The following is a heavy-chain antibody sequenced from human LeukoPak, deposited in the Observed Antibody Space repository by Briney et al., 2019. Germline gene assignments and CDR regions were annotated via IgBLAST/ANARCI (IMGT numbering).Heavy chain of an antibody. CDR3: ATSGRPYGDYVIDY. Sequence: GGSLRLSCAASGFTFSSYGMHWVRQAPGKGLEWVAVISYDGSNKYYADSVKGRFTISRDNSKNTLYLQMNSLRAEDTAVYYCATSGRPYGDYVIDYWGQGTLVTVSS. J-gene: IGHJ4*02. D-gene: IGHD4-17*01. CDR1: GFTFSSYG. V-gene: IGHV3-30*03. CDR2: ISYDGSNK.